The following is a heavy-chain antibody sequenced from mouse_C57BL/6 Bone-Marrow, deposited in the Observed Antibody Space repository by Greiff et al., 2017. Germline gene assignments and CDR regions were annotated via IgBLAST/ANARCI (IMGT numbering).Heavy chain of an antibody. J-gene: IGHJ2*01. Sequence: VQLQQPGAELVRPGTSVKLSCKASGYTFTSYWMHWVKQRPGQGLEWIGVIDPSDSYTNYNQKFKGKATLTVDTSSSTAYMQLSSLTSEDAAVYYCARRSAYWGQGTTLTVSS. V-gene: IGHV1-59*01. CDR3: ARRSAY. CDR2: IDPSDSYT. CDR1: GYTFTSYW.